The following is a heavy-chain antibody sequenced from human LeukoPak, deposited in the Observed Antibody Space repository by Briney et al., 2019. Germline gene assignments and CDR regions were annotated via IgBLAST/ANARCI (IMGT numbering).Heavy chain of an antibody. CDR3: AKDINYETSQGMDV. CDR2: ISWNSGSI. D-gene: IGHD3-16*01. V-gene: IGHV3-9*01. Sequence: PGRSLRLSCAASGFTFDDYAMHWVRQAPGKGLEWVSGISWNSGSIGYADSVKGRFTISRDNAKNPLYLRMNSLRAEDTALYYCAKDINYETSQGMDVWGQGTTVTVSS. J-gene: IGHJ6*02. CDR1: GFTFDDYA.